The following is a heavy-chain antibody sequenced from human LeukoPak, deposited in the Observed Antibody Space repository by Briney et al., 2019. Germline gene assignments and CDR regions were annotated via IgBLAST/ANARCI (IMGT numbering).Heavy chain of an antibody. V-gene: IGHV4-39*01. CDR1: GGSISGSSYS. J-gene: IGHJ4*02. CDR3: ARVLEDDY. Sequence: SETLSLTCTVSGGSISGSSYSWAWIRQPPGKGLEWIGTIYYSGSTYYNPSLTSRVTMSVDTSKNQFSLKLSSLTAADTAVYYCARVLEDDYWGQGTLVTVSS. CDR2: IYYSGST. D-gene: IGHD2/OR15-2a*01.